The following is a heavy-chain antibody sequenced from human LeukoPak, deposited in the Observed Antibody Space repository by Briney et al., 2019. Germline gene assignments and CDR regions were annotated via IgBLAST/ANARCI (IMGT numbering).Heavy chain of an antibody. CDR1: GGSISSGGYY. J-gene: IGHJ3*02. CDR2: IYHSGST. CDR3: ARDVVPAAIGAFDI. Sequence: SETLSLTYTVSGGSISSGGYYWSWIRQPPGKGLEWIGYIYHSGSTYYNPSLKSRVTISVDRSKNQFSLKLSSVTAADTAVYYCARDVVPAAIGAFDIWGQGTMVTVSS. V-gene: IGHV4-30-2*01. D-gene: IGHD2-2*01.